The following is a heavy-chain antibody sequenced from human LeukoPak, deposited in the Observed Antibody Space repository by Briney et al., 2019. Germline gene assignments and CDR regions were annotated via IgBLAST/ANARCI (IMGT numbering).Heavy chain of an antibody. V-gene: IGHV6-1*01. D-gene: IGHD5-12*01. J-gene: IGHJ3*02. CDR1: GDSVSSNSAA. CDR3: ARDSVRGYSGYNHEPGIAAAASRGGAFDI. CDR2: TYYRSKWYN. Sequence: SQTLSLTCAISGDSVSSNSAAWNWIRQSPSRGLEWLGRTYYRSKWYNDYAVSVKSRITINPDTSKNQFSLQLNSVTPEDTAVYYCARDSVRGYSGYNHEPGIAAAASRGGAFDIWGQGTMVTVSS.